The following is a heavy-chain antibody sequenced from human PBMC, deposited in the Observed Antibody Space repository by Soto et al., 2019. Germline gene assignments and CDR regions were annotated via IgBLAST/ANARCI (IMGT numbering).Heavy chain of an antibody. J-gene: IGHJ4*02. Sequence: QLVQSGGEVKKPGASVKVSCMASGYIFNSVGISWLRQVPGQGLEWMGWVSTYSEYTKYVQKFQDRVTLTADTSTSTVHMEVGGPRSAYSAVYYCARDLNWNNVLGFDSWGQGTLVTVSS. CDR2: VSTYSEYT. D-gene: IGHD1-20*01. CDR1: GYIFNSVG. CDR3: ARDLNWNNVLGFDS. V-gene: IGHV1-18*04.